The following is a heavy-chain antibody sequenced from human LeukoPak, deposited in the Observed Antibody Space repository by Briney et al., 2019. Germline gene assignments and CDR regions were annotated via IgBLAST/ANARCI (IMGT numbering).Heavy chain of an antibody. J-gene: IGHJ4*02. Sequence: SETLSLTCTVSGGSITNYYWTWIRQPPGKGLEWIGYIPYSGSTNYNPSLKSRVTISVDTSKNQFSLRLTSVTAADTAVYYCARHGDSSTWSYFDYWGQGTLVTVSS. CDR3: ARHGDSSTWSYFDY. D-gene: IGHD6-13*01. V-gene: IGHV4-59*08. CDR1: GGSITNYY. CDR2: IPYSGST.